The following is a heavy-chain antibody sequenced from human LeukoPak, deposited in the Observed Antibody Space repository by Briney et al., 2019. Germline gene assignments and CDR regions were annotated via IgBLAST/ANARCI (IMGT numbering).Heavy chain of an antibody. CDR1: GGSFSGYS. J-gene: IGHJ4*02. CDR2: IYYSGST. D-gene: IGHD3-10*01. CDR3: ARVRKMVRGVHFDY. Sequence: KPSETLSRTCAVYGGSFSGYSWSWIRQPPGKGLEWIGYIYYSGSTYYNPYLKTRVTIAVDTSKNQFSLKLSSVTAADTAVYYCARVRKMVRGVHFDYWGQGTLVTVSS. V-gene: IGHV4-34*09.